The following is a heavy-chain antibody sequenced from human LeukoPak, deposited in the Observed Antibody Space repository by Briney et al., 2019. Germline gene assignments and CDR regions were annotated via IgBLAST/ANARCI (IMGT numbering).Heavy chain of an antibody. Sequence: GGSLRLSCAASGFTLSDYPMTWVRQAPGKGLQWVSLFDRGSLDTYYADSVRGRFTVSRDNDKNTLYLQMNSLRAEDTAVYYCAKDGVGATGTHFDYWGQGTLVTVSS. CDR1: GFTLSDYP. J-gene: IGHJ4*02. CDR2: FDRGSLDT. D-gene: IGHD1-26*01. V-gene: IGHV3-23*01. CDR3: AKDGVGATGTHFDY.